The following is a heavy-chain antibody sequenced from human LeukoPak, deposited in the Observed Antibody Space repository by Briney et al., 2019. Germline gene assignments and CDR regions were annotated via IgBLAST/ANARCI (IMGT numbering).Heavy chain of an antibody. CDR2: ISYDGSNK. Sequence: GRPLRLSCAASGFTFSSYAMHWVRQSPGRGLEWVAVISYDGSNKYYADSVKGRFTISRDNSKNTLYLQMNSLRAEDTAVYYCARGNQRNYYDSSGYAFDIWGQGTMVTVSS. CDR1: GFTFSSYA. D-gene: IGHD3-22*01. V-gene: IGHV3-30*04. CDR3: ARGNQRNYYDSSGYAFDI. J-gene: IGHJ3*02.